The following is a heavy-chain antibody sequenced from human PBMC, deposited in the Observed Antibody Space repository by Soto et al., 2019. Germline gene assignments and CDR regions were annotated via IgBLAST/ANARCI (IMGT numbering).Heavy chain of an antibody. CDR1: GGSISSYY. CDR2: IYTSGST. V-gene: IGHV4-4*07. J-gene: IGHJ6*02. Sequence: SETLSLTRTVSGGSISSYYWSWIRQHAGKGLEWIGRIYTSGSTNYNPSLKSRVTMSVDTSKNQFSRKLSSVTAADTAVYYCARDGTSAMDRGVIIPYYYYYVMDVWGQGTTVT. CDR3: ARDGTSAMDRGVIIPYYYYYVMDV. D-gene: IGHD3-10*01.